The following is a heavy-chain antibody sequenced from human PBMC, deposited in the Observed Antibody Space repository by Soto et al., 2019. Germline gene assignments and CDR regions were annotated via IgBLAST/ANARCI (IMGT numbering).Heavy chain of an antibody. Sequence: PGGSLRLSCAASGFTFSSYSMNWVRQAPGKGLEWVSYISSSSSTIYYADSVKGRFTISRDNAKNSLYLQMNSLRDEGTSVYYCARHSGNTIFGVVVFYYYCLYGWEKRTRGT. CDR1: GFTFSSYS. V-gene: IGHV3-48*02. CDR2: ISSSSSTI. D-gene: IGHD3-3*01. J-gene: IGHJ6*01. CDR3: ARHSGNTIFGVVVFYYYCLYG.